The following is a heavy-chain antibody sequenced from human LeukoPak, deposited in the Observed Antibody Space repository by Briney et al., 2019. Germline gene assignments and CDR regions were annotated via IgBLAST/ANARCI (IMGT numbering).Heavy chain of an antibody. Sequence: GGSLRLSCAASGFTFSSYAMHWVRQAPGKGLEWVAAISYDGSNKYYADSVKGRFTISRDNSKNTLYLQMNSLRAEDTAVYYCARAGRRLLFLDSWGLGTLVTVSS. V-gene: IGHV3-30-3*01. D-gene: IGHD6-6*01. CDR2: ISYDGSNK. CDR1: GFTFSSYA. CDR3: ARAGRRLLFLDS. J-gene: IGHJ4*02.